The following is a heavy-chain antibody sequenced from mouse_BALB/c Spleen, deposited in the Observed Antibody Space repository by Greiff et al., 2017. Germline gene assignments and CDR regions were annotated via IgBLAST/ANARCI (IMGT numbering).Heavy chain of an antibody. CDR1: GFTFSDYY. V-gene: IGHV5-4*02. J-gene: IGHJ4*01. CDR3: ARVYYGSSYAMDY. Sequence: EVQRVESGGGLVKPGGSLKLSCAASGFTFSDYYMYWVRQTPEKRLEWVATISDGGSYTYYPDSVKGRFTISRDNAKNNLYLQMSSLKSEDTAMYYCARVYYGSSYAMDYWGQGTSVTVSS. CDR2: ISDGGSYT. D-gene: IGHD1-1*01.